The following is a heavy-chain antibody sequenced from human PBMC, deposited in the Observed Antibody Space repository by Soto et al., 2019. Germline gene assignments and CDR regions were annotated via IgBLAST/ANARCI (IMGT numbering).Heavy chain of an antibody. Sequence: SVKVSCKASGVTFSSYAISWVRQAPGQGLEWMGGIIPIFGTANYAQKFQGRVTITADESTSTAYMELSSLRSEDTAVYYCARDYDFWSGYGPNGMDVWGQGTTVTVSS. CDR2: IIPIFGTA. J-gene: IGHJ6*02. V-gene: IGHV1-69*13. CDR3: ARDYDFWSGYGPNGMDV. CDR1: GVTFSSYA. D-gene: IGHD3-3*01.